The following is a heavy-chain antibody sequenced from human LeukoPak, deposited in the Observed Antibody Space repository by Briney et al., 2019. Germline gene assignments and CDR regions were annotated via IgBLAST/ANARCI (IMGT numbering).Heavy chain of an antibody. V-gene: IGHV3-23*01. CDR1: GFSLTSYA. J-gene: IGHJ4*02. D-gene: IGHD2-21*02. Sequence: GGSLRLSCAASGFSLTSYAMSWVRPAPGKGLEWVSATCGSAGSTYYADSVKGRFTLSRDNSKNTLYLLMNSLRAEVTAVYYCANPPDPVVVVTATYFDFWGQETLVTVSS. CDR2: TCGSAGST. CDR3: ANPPDPVVVVTATYFDF.